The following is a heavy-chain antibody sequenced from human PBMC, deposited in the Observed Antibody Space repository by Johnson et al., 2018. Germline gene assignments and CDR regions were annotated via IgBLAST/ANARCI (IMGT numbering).Heavy chain of an antibody. V-gene: IGHV1-69*12. CDR2: IIPIVNTA. D-gene: IGHD3-22*01. CDR1: GGIFSNSA. CDR3: ARDPLPNLVVVGPAGMDV. Sequence: VQLVQSGAEVKKPGSSVQVSFKVSGGIFSNSAISWVRQAPGQGLEWMGGIIPIVNTANYAEKLQGRVTITADESTSTAYLELSSLTSEDTAVYYCARDPLPNLVVVGPAGMDVWGQGTKVTVSS. J-gene: IGHJ6*02.